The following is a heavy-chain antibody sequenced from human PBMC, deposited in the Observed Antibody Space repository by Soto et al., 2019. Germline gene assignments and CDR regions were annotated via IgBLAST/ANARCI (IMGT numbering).Heavy chain of an antibody. D-gene: IGHD1-26*01. J-gene: IGHJ4*02. CDR2: ISGGGYTT. CDR1: GFTFSSYA. CDR3: AKDPLPIVGATFTDY. Sequence: GGSLRLSCVASGFTFSSYAMSWVRQAPGRGLEWVSVISGGGYTTYYTDSVKGRFTISRDNSKNTLYLQVNRLRAEDTAVYYCAKDPLPIVGATFTDYWGQGTLVTVSS. V-gene: IGHV3-23*01.